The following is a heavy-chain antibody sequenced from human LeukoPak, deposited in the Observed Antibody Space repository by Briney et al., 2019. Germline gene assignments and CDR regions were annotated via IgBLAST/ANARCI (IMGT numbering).Heavy chain of an antibody. CDR2: INHSRST. J-gene: IGHJ4*02. CDR1: GGSFSGYY. D-gene: IGHD5-18*01. CDR3: ARNHGYNYGGRVGSDY. V-gene: IGHV4-34*01. Sequence: SETLSLTCAVYGGSFSGYYWSWIRQPPGKGLEWIGEINHSRSTNYNPSLKSRVTISVDTSKNQFSLKLNSVTAADTAVYYCARNHGYNYGGRVGSDYWGQGTLVTVSS.